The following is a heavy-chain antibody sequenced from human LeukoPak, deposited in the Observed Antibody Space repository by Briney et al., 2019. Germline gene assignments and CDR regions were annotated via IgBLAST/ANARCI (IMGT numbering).Heavy chain of an antibody. CDR2: ISGSGGST. J-gene: IGHJ4*02. CDR3: ARAILYGGSYYHV. D-gene: IGHD1-26*01. V-gene: IGHV3-23*01. Sequence: PGGSLRLSCAASGFTFSSYAMGWVRQAPGKGLQWVSGISGSGGSTYYADSVKGRFTISRDNSKNTLYLQMNSLRAEDTAVYYCARAILYGGSYYHVWGQGTLVTASS. CDR1: GFTFSSYA.